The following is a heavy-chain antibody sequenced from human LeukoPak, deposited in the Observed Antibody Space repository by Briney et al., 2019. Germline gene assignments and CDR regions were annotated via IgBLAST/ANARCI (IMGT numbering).Heavy chain of an antibody. D-gene: IGHD3-22*01. Sequence: GESLKISCNGAGSCFTSYWIGWVRQMPGKGLEWMGIIYPGDSDTRYSPSFQGQVTISADKSISTAYLQWSSLKASDTPMYYQPQDIWGDYYDSSGYHTTGFDYWGQGTLVTVSS. V-gene: IGHV5-51*01. CDR2: IYPGDSDT. CDR1: GSCFTSYW. CDR3: PQDIWGDYYDSSGYHTTGFDY. J-gene: IGHJ4*02.